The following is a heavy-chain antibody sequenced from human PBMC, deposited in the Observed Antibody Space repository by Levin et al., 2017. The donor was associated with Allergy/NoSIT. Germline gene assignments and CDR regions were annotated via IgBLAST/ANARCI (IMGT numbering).Heavy chain of an antibody. CDR2: INPNSGGT. V-gene: IGHV1-2*02. CDR3: ASNPSLGIAAAGWVMDV. J-gene: IGHJ6*02. CDR1: GYTFTGYY. Sequence: ASVKVSCKASGYTFTGYYMHWVRQAPGQGLEWMGWINPNSGGTNYAQKFQGRVTMTRDTSISTAYMELSRLRSDDTAVYYCASNPSLGIAAAGWVMDVWGQGTTVTVSS. D-gene: IGHD6-13*01.